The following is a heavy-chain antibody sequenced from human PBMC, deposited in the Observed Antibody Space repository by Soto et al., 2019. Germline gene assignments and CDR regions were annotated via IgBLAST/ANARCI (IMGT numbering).Heavy chain of an antibody. Sequence: GGSLRLSCAASGFTFSSYGMHWVRQAPGKGLEWVAVISYDGSNKYYADSVKGRFTISRDNSKNTLYLQMNSLRAEDTAVYYCAKPLLKLLHYPSGTHVSDQG. J-gene: IGHJ6*02. CDR2: ISYDGSNK. CDR3: AKPLLKLLHYPSGTHV. CDR1: GFTFSSYG. D-gene: IGHD1-26*01. V-gene: IGHV3-30*18.